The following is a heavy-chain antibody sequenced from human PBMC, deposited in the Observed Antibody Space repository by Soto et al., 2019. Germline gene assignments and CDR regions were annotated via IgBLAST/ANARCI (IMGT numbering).Heavy chain of an antibody. CDR3: TTLERYYYDSSGYYYPFDY. V-gene: IGHV3-15*01. CDR2: IKSKTDGGTT. D-gene: IGHD3-22*01. J-gene: IGHJ4*02. CDR1: GFTFSNAW. Sequence: GGSLRLSCAASGFTFSNAWMSWVRRAPGKGLEWVGRIKSKTDGGTTDYAAPVKGRFTISRDDSKNTLYLQMNSLKTEDTAVYYCTTLERYYYDSSGYYYPFDYWGQGTLVTVSS.